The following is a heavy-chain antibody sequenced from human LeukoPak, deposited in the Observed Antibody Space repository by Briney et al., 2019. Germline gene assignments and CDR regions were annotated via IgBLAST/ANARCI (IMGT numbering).Heavy chain of an antibody. CDR3: ARDPLRYLRVGHYDY. Sequence: SPGGSLRLSCAASGFTFSNSAMNWVRQVPGKGLEWVSSIDYDSSHIYYAASVRGRFTISRDNARNSAYLQMNSLRVEDTAVYYCARDPLRYLRVGHYDYWGQGTLVAVSS. CDR2: IDYDSSHI. CDR1: GFTFSNSA. D-gene: IGHD3-9*01. J-gene: IGHJ4*02. V-gene: IGHV3-21*01.